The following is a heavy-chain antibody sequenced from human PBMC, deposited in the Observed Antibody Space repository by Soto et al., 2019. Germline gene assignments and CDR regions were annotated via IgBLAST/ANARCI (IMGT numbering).Heavy chain of an antibody. Sequence: QVQLVESGGGVVQPGRSLRLSCAASGFTFSSYAMHWVRQAPGKGLEWVAVISYDGSNKYYADSVKGRFTISRDSXKNPLYLQMNSLRAEDTAVYYCARTPQSYFYGMDVWGQGTTVTVSS. CDR1: GFTFSSYA. CDR2: ISYDGSNK. J-gene: IGHJ6*02. V-gene: IGHV3-30-3*01. CDR3: ARTPQSYFYGMDV.